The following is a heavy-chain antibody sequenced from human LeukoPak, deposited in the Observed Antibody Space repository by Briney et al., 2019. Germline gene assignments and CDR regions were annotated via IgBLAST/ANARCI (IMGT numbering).Heavy chain of an antibody. D-gene: IGHD6-19*01. CDR2: IYYSGST. CDR1: GGSISSGGYY. V-gene: IGHV4-31*03. Sequence: SETLSLTCTVSGGSISSGGYYWSWIRQRPGKGLEWIGYIYYSGSTYYNPSLKSRVTISVDTSKNQFSLKLSSVTAADTAVYYCARGARQWLVLDYWGQGTLVTVSS. J-gene: IGHJ4*02. CDR3: ARGARQWLVLDY.